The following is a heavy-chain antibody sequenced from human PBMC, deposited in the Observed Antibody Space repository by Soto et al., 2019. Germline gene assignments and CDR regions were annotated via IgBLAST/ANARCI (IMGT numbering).Heavy chain of an antibody. D-gene: IGHD3-9*01. V-gene: IGHV1-3*01. Sequence: ASVKVSCKASGYTFTSYAMHWVRQAPGQRLEWMGWINAGNGNTKYSQKFQGRVTITRDTSASTAYMELSSLRSEDTAVYYFAREYYDILTGYYYYYMDVWGKGTTVTVSS. CDR3: AREYYDILTGYYYYYMDV. J-gene: IGHJ6*03. CDR2: INAGNGNT. CDR1: GYTFTSYA.